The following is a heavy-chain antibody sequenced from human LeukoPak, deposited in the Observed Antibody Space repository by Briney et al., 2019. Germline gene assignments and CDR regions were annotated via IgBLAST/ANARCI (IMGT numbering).Heavy chain of an antibody. CDR1: GFTFSSYA. Sequence: PGGSLRLSCAASGFTFSSYAMSWVRQAPGKGLEWVSAISGSGGSTYYADSVKGRFTISRDNSKNTLYLQMNSLRAEDTAVYYCAKVPRGSGSYPDYFDYWGQGTLVTVSS. CDR3: AKVPRGSGSYPDYFDY. V-gene: IGHV3-23*01. D-gene: IGHD3-10*01. CDR2: ISGSGGST. J-gene: IGHJ4*02.